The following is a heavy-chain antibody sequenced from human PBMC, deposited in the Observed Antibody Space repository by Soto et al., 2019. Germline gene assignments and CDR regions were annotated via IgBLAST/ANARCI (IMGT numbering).Heavy chain of an antibody. CDR2: ISGSGGST. CDR1: GFTFSSYA. Sequence: PGGSLRLSCAASGFTFSSYAMSWVRQAPGKGLEWVSAISGSGGSTYYADSVKGRFTISRDNSKNTLYLQMNSLRAEGTVVYYCAKTRYCSGGSCYSGPDYWGQGTLVTVSS. V-gene: IGHV3-23*01. CDR3: AKTRYCSGGSCYSGPDY. D-gene: IGHD2-15*01. J-gene: IGHJ4*02.